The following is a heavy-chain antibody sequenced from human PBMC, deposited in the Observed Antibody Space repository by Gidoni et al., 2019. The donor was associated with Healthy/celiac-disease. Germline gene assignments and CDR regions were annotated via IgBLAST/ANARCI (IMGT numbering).Heavy chain of an antibody. Sequence: QLQLVQSGAEVKKHGSSVKISCKAYGGPFSSYAISWVRKAPGQGLDWLGGIIPIFGTANYAQKFQGRVTITADDSTITAFMELSSLRSEATAVYYCARDVFPSCYDTYYYYYGMDVWGQGTTVTVSS. J-gene: IGHJ6*02. CDR2: IIPIFGTA. CDR1: GGPFSSYA. CDR3: ARDVFPSCYDTYYYYYGMDV. D-gene: IGHD5-12*01. V-gene: IGHV1-69*01.